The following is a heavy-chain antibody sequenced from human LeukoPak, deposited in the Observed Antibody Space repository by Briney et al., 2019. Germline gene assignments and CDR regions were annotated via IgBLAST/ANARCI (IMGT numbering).Heavy chain of an antibody. D-gene: IGHD3-22*01. Sequence: ASVKVSCKASGYTFTSYDINWVRQATGQGLEWMGWISAYNGNTNYAQKLQGRVTMTTDTSTSTAYMELRSLRSDDTAVYYCARDHPYYYDSSGYAVWGQGTLVTVSS. CDR3: ARDHPYYYDSSGYAV. V-gene: IGHV1-18*01. J-gene: IGHJ4*02. CDR1: GYTFTSYD. CDR2: ISAYNGNT.